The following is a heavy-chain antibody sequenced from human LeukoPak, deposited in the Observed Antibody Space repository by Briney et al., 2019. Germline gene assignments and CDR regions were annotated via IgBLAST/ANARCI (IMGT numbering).Heavy chain of an antibody. J-gene: IGHJ3*02. Sequence: SETLSLTCTVSGGSISSGRYYWGWIRQPPGKGLEWIGSVYYNGNTYDNPSLKSRVTISVDTSKNQFSLKLNSVTAADTAVYYCARRRDYYDSRGYYAFDIWGHGTMVTVSS. CDR1: GGSISSGRYY. CDR2: VYYNGNT. D-gene: IGHD3-22*01. CDR3: ARRRDYYDSRGYYAFDI. V-gene: IGHV4-39*07.